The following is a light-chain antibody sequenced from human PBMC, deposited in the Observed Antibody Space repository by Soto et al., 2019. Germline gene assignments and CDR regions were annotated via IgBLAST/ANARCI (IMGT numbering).Light chain of an antibody. CDR2: GAS. V-gene: IGKV3-20*01. J-gene: IGKJ1*01. CDR3: HQYVSSWT. CDR1: QSVSSSY. Sequence: ESVLTQAPGTLSLSPGERATVSCRSSQSVSSSYLAWYQQKPGQAPRLLIYGASSRATGIPDRFSGSGSGTDFTLTISRLEPEDFAVYYCHQYVSSWTFGQGTKV.